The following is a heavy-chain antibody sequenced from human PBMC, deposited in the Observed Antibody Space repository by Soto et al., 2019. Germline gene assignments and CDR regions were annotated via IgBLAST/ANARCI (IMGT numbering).Heavy chain of an antibody. J-gene: IGHJ6*02. CDR2: IIPIFGTA. D-gene: IGHD5-12*01. CDR3: ARGATRGYSGYYYGMDV. CDR1: GGTFSSYA. Sequence: GASVKVSCKASGGTFSSYAISWVRQAPGQGLEWMGGIIPIFGTANYAQKFQGRVTITADESTSTAYMELSSLRSEDTAVYYCARGATRGYSGYYYGMDVWDQGTTVTVSS. V-gene: IGHV1-69*13.